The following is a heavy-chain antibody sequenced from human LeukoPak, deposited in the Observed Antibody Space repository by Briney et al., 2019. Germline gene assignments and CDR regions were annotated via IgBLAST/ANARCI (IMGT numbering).Heavy chain of an antibody. CDR2: IHPSGGST. CDR3: ARDGPRIAALGEDFDY. J-gene: IGHJ4*02. V-gene: IGHV1-46*01. Sequence: ASVKVSCKASGYTFTSYYMHWVRQAPGQGLEWMGLIHPSGGSTSYAQKFQGRVTMTRDTSTSTVYMELSSLRSEDTAVYYCARDGPRIAALGEDFDYWGQGTLVTVSS. D-gene: IGHD6-6*01. CDR1: GYTFTSYY.